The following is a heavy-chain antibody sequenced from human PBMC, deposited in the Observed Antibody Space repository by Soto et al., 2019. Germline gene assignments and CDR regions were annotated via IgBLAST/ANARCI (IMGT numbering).Heavy chain of an antibody. CDR1: GGTFSSYA. CDR3: ARGLSEMATMGYYYYGMDV. CDR2: IIPIFGTA. J-gene: IGHJ6*02. V-gene: IGHV1-69*01. D-gene: IGHD5-12*01. Sequence: QVQLVQSGAEVKKPGSSVKVSCKASGGTFSSYAISWVRQAPGQGLEWMGGIIPIFGTANYAQKFQGRVTITADESTSTAYMELSSLRAEETAVYYCARGLSEMATMGYYYYGMDVWGQGTTVTVSS.